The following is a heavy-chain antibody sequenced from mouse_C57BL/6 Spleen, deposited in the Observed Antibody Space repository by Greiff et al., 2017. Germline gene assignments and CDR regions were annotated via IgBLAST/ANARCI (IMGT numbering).Heavy chain of an antibody. V-gene: IGHV1-69*01. D-gene: IGHD3-1*01. CDR3: ARREEGYGAY. Sequence: QVQLQQPGAELVMPGASVKLSCKASGYTFTSYWMHWVKQRPGQGLEWIGEIDPSDSYTNYNQKFKGKSTLTVDKSSSTAYMQLSSLTSEDSAVYYCARREEGYGAYWGQGTSVTVSS. J-gene: IGHJ4*01. CDR1: GYTFTSYW. CDR2: IDPSDSYT.